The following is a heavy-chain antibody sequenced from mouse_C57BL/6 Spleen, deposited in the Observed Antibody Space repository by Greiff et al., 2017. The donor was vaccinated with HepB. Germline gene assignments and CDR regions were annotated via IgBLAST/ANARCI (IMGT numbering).Heavy chain of an antibody. Sequence: VQLQESGAELARPGASVKLSCKASGYTFTSYGISWVKQRTGQGLEWIGEIYPRSGNTYYNEKFKGKATLTADKSSSTAYMELRSLTSEDSAVYFCARRDELAYYFDYWGQGTTLTVSS. CDR2: IYPRSGNT. V-gene: IGHV1-81*01. J-gene: IGHJ2*01. CDR3: ARRDELAYYFDY. D-gene: IGHD4-1*01. CDR1: GYTFTSYG.